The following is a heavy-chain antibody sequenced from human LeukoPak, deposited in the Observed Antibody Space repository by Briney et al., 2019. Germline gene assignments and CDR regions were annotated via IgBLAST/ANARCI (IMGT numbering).Heavy chain of an antibody. Sequence: GRSLRLSCAASGFTFSSYGMHWVRQAPGKGLEWVAVISYDGSNKYYADSVKGRFTISRDNSKNTLYLQMDSLRAEDTAVYYCAKGPYDILTGYYPLFDYWGQGTLVTVSS. D-gene: IGHD3-9*01. CDR3: AKGPYDILTGYYPLFDY. CDR1: GFTFSSYG. V-gene: IGHV3-30*18. CDR2: ISYDGSNK. J-gene: IGHJ4*02.